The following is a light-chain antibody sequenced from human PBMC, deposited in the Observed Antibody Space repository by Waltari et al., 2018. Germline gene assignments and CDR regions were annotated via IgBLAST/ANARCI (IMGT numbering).Light chain of an antibody. Sequence: DVVMTQSPLSLPVTLGQPASISCRSSQGLVHSDGNTYLNWFQQRPGQSPKHLIYKVSNRDSGVPDRFSGSGSGTDFTLKISRVEAEDVGVYFCMQGTYWPRTFGQGTKVEIK. CDR2: KVS. J-gene: IGKJ1*01. V-gene: IGKV2-30*02. CDR1: QGLVHSDGNTY. CDR3: MQGTYWPRT.